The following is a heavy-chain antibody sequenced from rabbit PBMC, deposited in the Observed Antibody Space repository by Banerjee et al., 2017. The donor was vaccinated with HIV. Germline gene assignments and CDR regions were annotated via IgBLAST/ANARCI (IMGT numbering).Heavy chain of an antibody. Sequence: QSSEESGGDLVQPGASLTRTGPATGLPFSSNWMCWVRQDPGKGMGWIAGINAGSFTCHASWAKARFTTSKASSPTVTLQMASLAAEVSATYFCAKEEWGFTLWGPGTLVTVS. J-gene: IGHJ4*01. CDR2: INAGSFT. D-gene: IGHD3-1*01. V-gene: IGHV1S40*01. CDR3: AKEEWGFTL. CDR1: GLPFSSNW.